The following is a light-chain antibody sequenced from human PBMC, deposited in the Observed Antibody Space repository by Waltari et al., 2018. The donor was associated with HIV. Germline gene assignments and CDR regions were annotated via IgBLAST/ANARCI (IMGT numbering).Light chain of an antibody. CDR3: SSYTSSSTLFV. J-gene: IGLJ1*01. CDR1: SSDVGGYNY. CDR2: EVS. V-gene: IGLV2-14*01. Sequence: QSALTQPASVSGSPGQSLTISCTGTSSDVGGYNYVSWYQQQPGKAPKLMIYEVSNRPSGVSNRFSGAKSGNTASLTISGLQAEDEADYDCSSYTSSSTLFVFGTGTKVTVL.